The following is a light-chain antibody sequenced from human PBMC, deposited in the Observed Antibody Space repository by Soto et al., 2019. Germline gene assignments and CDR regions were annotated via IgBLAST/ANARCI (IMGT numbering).Light chain of an antibody. CDR1: QTVRNNY. Sequence: EFVLTQSPGTLSLSPGERATLSCRASQTVRNNYLAWYQQKPGQAPKLLIYDASSRATGIPDRFSGGGSGTDFIFTISRLEPEDFAVYYCQQFSSYPLTFGGGTKVEIK. CDR3: QQFSSYPLT. J-gene: IGKJ4*01. V-gene: IGKV3-20*01. CDR2: DAS.